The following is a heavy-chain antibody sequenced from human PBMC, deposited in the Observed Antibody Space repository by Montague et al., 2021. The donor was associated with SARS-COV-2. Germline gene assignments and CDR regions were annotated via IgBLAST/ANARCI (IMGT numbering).Heavy chain of an antibody. CDR3: VSSLPGNQFQFDY. V-gene: IGHV4-31*03. CDR2: LYYNGMT. J-gene: IGHJ4*02. CDR1: GGSITSGGYY. Sequence: TLSLTCSVSGGSITSGGYYWTWIRQRPGGDLEWLGYLYYNGMTHYSPSLKSRASFSLDTSKNQFSLKLTSATATDSALYFCVSSLPGNQFQFDYWGQGALVPVSS. D-gene: IGHD1-14*01.